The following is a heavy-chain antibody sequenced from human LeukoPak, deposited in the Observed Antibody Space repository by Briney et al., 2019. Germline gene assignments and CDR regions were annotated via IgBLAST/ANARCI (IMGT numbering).Heavy chain of an antibody. Sequence: PGGSLRLSCAASGFTFSSYTMSWVRQAPGKGLEWVSAISGSGGSTYYADSVKGRFTISRDNSKNTLYLQMNSLRAEDTAVYYCAKKMGYSYGYPGSYWGQGTLVTVSS. CDR2: ISGSGGST. D-gene: IGHD5-18*01. CDR3: AKKMGYSYGYPGSY. CDR1: GFTFSSYT. J-gene: IGHJ4*02. V-gene: IGHV3-23*01.